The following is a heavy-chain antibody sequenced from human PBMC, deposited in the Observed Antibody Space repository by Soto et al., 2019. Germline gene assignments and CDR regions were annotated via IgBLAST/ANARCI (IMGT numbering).Heavy chain of an antibody. V-gene: IGHV4-39*01. D-gene: IGHD3-16*01. CDR1: GGSISSSSYY. Sequence: SETLSLTCTVSGGSISSSSYYWGWIRQPPGKGLEWIGSIYYSGYTYYNPSLKSRVTISVDTSKNQFSLKLSSVTAADTAVYYCARHNGPLYVGYYYDMDVWGQGTTVTVLL. CDR2: IYYSGYT. J-gene: IGHJ6*02. CDR3: ARHNGPLYVGYYYDMDV.